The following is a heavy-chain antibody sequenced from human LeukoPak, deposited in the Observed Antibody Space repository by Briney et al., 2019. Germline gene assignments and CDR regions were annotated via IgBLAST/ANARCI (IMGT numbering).Heavy chain of an antibody. J-gene: IGHJ1*01. CDR2: ISGSGGST. V-gene: IGHV3-23*01. D-gene: IGHD6-19*01. CDR3: AKDRAVIAVAAEYFQH. CDR1: GFTFSSYA. Sequence: GSLILSCAASGFTFSSYAMSWVRQAPGKGLEGVSAISGSGGSTYYADSVKGRYTISRDNSKNTLYLQMNSLRAEDTAVYYCAKDRAVIAVAAEYFQHWGQGTLVTVSS.